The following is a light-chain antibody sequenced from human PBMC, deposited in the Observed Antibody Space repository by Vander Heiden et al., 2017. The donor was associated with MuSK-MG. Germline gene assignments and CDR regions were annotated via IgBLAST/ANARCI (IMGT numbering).Light chain of an antibody. CDR1: QSVTNN. J-gene: IGKJ2*01. Sequence: DIQMTQSPSSLSASVGDRVTITCRAGQSVTNNLNWYQQKPGKAPKVLIYATSSLRSGVPSRFSGSGFGTDFTLTITSLQPEDSATYYCQHTYSTPNTFGQGTKLEIK. CDR2: ATS. V-gene: IGKV1-39*01. CDR3: QHTYSTPNT.